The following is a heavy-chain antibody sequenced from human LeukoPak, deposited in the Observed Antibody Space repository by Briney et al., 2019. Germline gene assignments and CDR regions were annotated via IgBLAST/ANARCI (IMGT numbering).Heavy chain of an antibody. Sequence: GGSLRLSCAASGFTFSSYSMNWVRQAPGKGLEWVSSISSSSSYIYYADSVKGRFTISRDNAKNSLYLQMNSLRVEDTAVYYCAKDAPYYYDSSGYGGAFDIWGQGTMVTVSS. J-gene: IGHJ3*02. D-gene: IGHD3-22*01. V-gene: IGHV3-21*01. CDR2: ISSSSSYI. CDR3: AKDAPYYYDSSGYGGAFDI. CDR1: GFTFSSYS.